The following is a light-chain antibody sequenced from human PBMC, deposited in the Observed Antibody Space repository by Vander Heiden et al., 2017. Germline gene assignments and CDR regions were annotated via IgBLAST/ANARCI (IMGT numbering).Light chain of an antibody. CDR1: QSISSY. V-gene: IGKV1-39*01. Sequence: DIQITQSPSSLSASVGDRLTITCRASQSISSYLNWYQQKPGKAPKLLIYAASSLKSGVPSRFSGSGSGTDFTITISSLQPEDFATYYCQQSYSTPWTFGQGTKVEIK. J-gene: IGKJ1*01. CDR2: AAS. CDR3: QQSYSTPWT.